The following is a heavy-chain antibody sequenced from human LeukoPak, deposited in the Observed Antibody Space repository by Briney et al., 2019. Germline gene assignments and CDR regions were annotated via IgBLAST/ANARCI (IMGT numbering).Heavy chain of an antibody. D-gene: IGHD3-22*01. Sequence: PGGSLRLSCSASEFSFSRYAMHWVRQGPGKGLEHVSTISSNGASTYYADSAKGRFTISRDNSKNTLYLQLSSLSAEDTAVYYCVKGGYYDSSGFPEYFQDWGQGTLVRASS. V-gene: IGHV3-64D*09. CDR2: ISSNGAST. CDR1: EFSFSRYA. J-gene: IGHJ1*01. CDR3: VKGGYYDSSGFPEYFQD.